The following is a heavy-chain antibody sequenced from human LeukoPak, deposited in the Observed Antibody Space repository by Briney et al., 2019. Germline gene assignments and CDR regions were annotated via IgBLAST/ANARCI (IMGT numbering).Heavy chain of an antibody. Sequence: SETLSLTCAVYGGSFSGYYWSWIRQPPGKGLEWIGEINHSGSTNYNPSLKSRVTISVDTSKNQFSLKLSSVTAADTAVYYCARSLPYCSSTSCYDHDALDIWGQGTMVTVSS. J-gene: IGHJ3*02. CDR2: INHSGST. CDR3: ARSLPYCSSTSCYDHDALDI. V-gene: IGHV4-34*01. CDR1: GGSFSGYY. D-gene: IGHD2-2*01.